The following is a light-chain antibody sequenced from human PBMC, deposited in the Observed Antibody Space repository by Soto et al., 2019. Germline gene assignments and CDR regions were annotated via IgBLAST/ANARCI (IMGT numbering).Light chain of an antibody. V-gene: IGKV3-11*01. CDR1: QSVSAY. CDR2: DAS. CDR3: QQRSNWPIT. J-gene: IGKJ5*01. Sequence: EIVLTQSHATLSLSPGERATLXWRTSQSVSAYLGWYQQKPGQAARLLIYDASTRATGVPARISGSGSGTDFTLTISSLEPEDFAVYYCQQRSNWPITFGQGTRLEIK.